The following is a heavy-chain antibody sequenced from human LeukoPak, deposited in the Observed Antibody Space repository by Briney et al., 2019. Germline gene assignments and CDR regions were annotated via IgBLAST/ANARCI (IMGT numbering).Heavy chain of an antibody. Sequence: PSETLSLTCTVSGYSISSGSYYWSWIRQPAGKGLEWIGRIYTSGSTNYNPSLKSRVTISVDTSKNQFSLKLSSVTAADTAVYYCARERAKYYYDSSGYSDYWGQGTLVTVSS. V-gene: IGHV4-61*02. D-gene: IGHD3-22*01. CDR2: IYTSGST. J-gene: IGHJ4*02. CDR1: GYSISSGSYY. CDR3: ARERAKYYYDSSGYSDY.